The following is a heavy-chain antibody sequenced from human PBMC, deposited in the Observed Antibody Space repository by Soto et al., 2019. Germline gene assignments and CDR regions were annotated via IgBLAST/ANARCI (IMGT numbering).Heavy chain of an antibody. CDR2: IIPIFGTA. CDR3: ARDPYCISTSCSFHFSSTGMDV. V-gene: IGHV1-69*12. J-gene: IGHJ6*02. Sequence: QVQLVQSGAEVKKPGSSVKVSCKASGGTFSSYAISWVRQAPGQGLEWMGGIIPIFGTANYAQKFQGRVTITADESTSTAYMELSSLRSEDTAVYYCARDPYCISTSCSFHFSSTGMDVWGQGTTVTVSS. CDR1: GGTFSSYA. D-gene: IGHD2-2*01.